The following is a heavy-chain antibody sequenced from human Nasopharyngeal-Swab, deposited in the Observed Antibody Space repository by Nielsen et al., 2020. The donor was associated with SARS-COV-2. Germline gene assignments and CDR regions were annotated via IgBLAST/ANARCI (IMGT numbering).Heavy chain of an antibody. V-gene: IGHV4-39*01. J-gene: IGHJ4*02. CDR2: IYYSGST. CDR1: GGSISSSSYY. CDR3: ARRGYGDLKFDY. Sequence: SETLSLTCTVSGGSISSSSYYWGWIRQPPGKGLEWIGNIYYSGSTYYNPSLKSRVTISVDTSKNQFSLKLSSVTAAGTAVYYCARRGYGDLKFDYWGQGTLVTVSS. D-gene: IGHD4-17*01.